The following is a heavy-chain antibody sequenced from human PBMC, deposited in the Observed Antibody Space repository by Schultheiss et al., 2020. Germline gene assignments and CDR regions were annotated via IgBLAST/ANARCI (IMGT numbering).Heavy chain of an antibody. CDR3: ARLSGSSWSELYFDY. CDR2: IYHSGST. CDR1: GGSISSYY. V-gene: IGHV4-59*12. Sequence: SETLSLTCTVSGGSISSYYWSWIRQPPGKGLEWIGYIYHSGSTYYNPSLKSRVTISVDTSKNQFSLKLSSVTAADTAVYYCARLSGSSWSELYFDYWGQGTLVTVSS. J-gene: IGHJ4*02. D-gene: IGHD6-13*01.